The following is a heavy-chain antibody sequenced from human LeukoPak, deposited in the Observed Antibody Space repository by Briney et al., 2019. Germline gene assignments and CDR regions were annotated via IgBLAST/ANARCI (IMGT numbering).Heavy chain of an antibody. Sequence: GGSLRLSCVVSGLTFSNAWMTWVRQAPGKGLEWIGRIKSKTDGGTTDYGAPVKGRFTISRDDSKDTLYLQMNSLKTEDTAVYYCTTDPRPYYYIPVDYWGQGTLVTVSS. CDR1: GLTFSNAW. J-gene: IGHJ4*02. V-gene: IGHV3-15*01. D-gene: IGHD3-10*02. CDR2: IKSKTDGGTT. CDR3: TTDPRPYYYIPVDY.